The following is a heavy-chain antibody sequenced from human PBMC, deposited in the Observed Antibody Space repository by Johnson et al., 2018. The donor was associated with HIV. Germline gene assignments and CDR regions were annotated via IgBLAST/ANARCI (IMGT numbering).Heavy chain of an antibody. CDR3: ARDRGYWDAFDI. Sequence: QEKLVESGGGVVQPGRSLRLSCAASGFTFSSYAMHWVRQAPGTGLEWVSVIFSVGNTYYADSVKGRFTISRDNSNNMVYLQMDSLRPEDTAVYYCARDRGYWDAFDIWGQGTMVTVSS. CDR1: GFTFSSYA. J-gene: IGHJ3*02. D-gene: IGHD3-22*01. V-gene: IGHV3-30*14. CDR2: IFSVGNT.